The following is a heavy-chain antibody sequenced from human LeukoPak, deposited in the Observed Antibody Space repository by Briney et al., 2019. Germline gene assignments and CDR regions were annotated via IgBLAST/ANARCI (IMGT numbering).Heavy chain of an antibody. CDR3: ARESLRPT. D-gene: IGHD5-12*01. CDR1: GHTFSKFG. V-gene: IGHV1-18*01. CDR2: ISAYNGDT. J-gene: IGHJ4*02. Sequence: GASVKVSCKASGHTFSKFGISWVRQAPGQGLEWMGWISAYNGDTNCAQEFQGRITMTIDTSTNTAYMELRSLKSDDTAVYYCARESLRPTWGQGTLVTVSS.